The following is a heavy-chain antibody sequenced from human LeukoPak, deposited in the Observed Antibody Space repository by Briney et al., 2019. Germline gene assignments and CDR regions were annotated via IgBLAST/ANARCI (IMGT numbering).Heavy chain of an antibody. CDR3: TTGIRGD. Sequence: SGGSLRLSSSASGLTVTNAWMNWVRQAPGEGLDWVGRIASKTDGGATDYAAPVKGRFTISRDDSKNTLNLQMNSLKTEDTAVYYCTTGIRGDWGQGTLVTVSS. D-gene: IGHD3-10*01. CDR2: IASKTDGGAT. CDR1: GLTVTNAW. J-gene: IGHJ4*02. V-gene: IGHV3-15*07.